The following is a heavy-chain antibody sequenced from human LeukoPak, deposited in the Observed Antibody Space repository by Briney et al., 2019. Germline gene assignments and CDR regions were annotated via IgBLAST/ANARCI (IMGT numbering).Heavy chain of an antibody. CDR1: GFTLSSYS. CDR3: ASSLCGGDCYDY. Sequence: GGSLRLSCAASGFTLSSYSMNWVRQAPGKGPEWVSYISSSSSTIYYADSVRGRFTISRDNAKNSLYLQMNSLRDEDTAVYYCASSLCGGDCYDYWGQGTLVTVSS. V-gene: IGHV3-48*02. D-gene: IGHD2-21*01. J-gene: IGHJ4*02. CDR2: ISSSSSTI.